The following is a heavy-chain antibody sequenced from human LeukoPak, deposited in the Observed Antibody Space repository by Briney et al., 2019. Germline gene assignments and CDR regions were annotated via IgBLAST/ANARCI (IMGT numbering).Heavy chain of an antibody. V-gene: IGHV4-34*01. CDR3: ARGREEGYFDY. CDR1: GGSFSGYY. J-gene: IGHJ4*02. Sequence: SETLSLTCAVYGGSFSGYYRSWIRQPPGKGLEWIGEINHSGSTNYNPSLKSRVTISVDTSKNQFSLKLSSVTAADTAVYYCARGREEGYFDYWGQGTLVTVSS. CDR2: INHSGST.